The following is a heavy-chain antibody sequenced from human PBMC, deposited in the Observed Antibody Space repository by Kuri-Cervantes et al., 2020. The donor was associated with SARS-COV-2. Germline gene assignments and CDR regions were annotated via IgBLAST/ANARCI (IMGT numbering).Heavy chain of an antibody. V-gene: IGHV1-69*13. CDR1: GYTFTGYY. D-gene: IGHD2-21*01. CDR3: ARETGDRKMGIDP. Sequence: SVKVSCKASGYTFTGYYMHWGRQAPGQGLVWMGWINPVFGAPYYAQKFQGRVTIAADESTSTVHMELGSLNSEDTAIYYCARETGDRKMGIDPWGQGTLVTVSS. J-gene: IGHJ5*02. CDR2: INPVFGAP.